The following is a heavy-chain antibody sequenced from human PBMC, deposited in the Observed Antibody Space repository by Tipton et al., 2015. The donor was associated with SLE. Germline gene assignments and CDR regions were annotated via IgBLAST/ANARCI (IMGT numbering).Heavy chain of an antibody. J-gene: IGHJ4*02. Sequence: SLRLSCAASGFTFSSYAMSWVRQAPGKGLEWVSVIYSGGSTYYADSVKGRFTISRDNSKNTLYLQMNSLRAEDTAVYYCAKVLWGGDCYSLDYWGQGTLVTVSS. CDR1: GFTFSSYA. CDR2: IYSGGST. D-gene: IGHD2-21*01. CDR3: AKVLWGGDCYSLDY. V-gene: IGHV3-23*03.